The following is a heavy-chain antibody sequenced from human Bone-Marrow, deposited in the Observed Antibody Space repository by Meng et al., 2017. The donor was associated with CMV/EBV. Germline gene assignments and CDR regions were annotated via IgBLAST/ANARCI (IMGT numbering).Heavy chain of an antibody. D-gene: IGHD1-26*01. CDR2: IYYSGST. Sequence: SEPLSLTCTVSGGSISSSSYYWGWIRQPPGKGLEWIGSIYYSGSTYYNPSLKSRVTISVDTSKNQFSLKLSSVTAADTAVYYCARDSSGSYYGHWGQGTLVTVSS. CDR3: ARDSSGSYYGH. CDR1: GGSISSSSYY. J-gene: IGHJ4*02. V-gene: IGHV4-39*07.